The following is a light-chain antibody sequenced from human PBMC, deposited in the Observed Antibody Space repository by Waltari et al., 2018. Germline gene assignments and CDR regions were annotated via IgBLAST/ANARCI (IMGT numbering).Light chain of an antibody. CDR2: HAS. J-gene: IGKJ1*01. CDR3: QQRNSFPPT. CDR1: QEISTS. V-gene: IGKV1-12*01. Sequence: DIQMTQSPSSVSASVGDRVTITCRASQEISTSLAWYQQKAGTAPKVLIYHASTLQTGVPSRFSRSGSGTDFTLTINSPQPEDFATYFCQQRNSFPPTFGPGTKVEI.